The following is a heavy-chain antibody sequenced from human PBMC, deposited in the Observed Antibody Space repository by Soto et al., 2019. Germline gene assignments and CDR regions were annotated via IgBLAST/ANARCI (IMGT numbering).Heavy chain of an antibody. V-gene: IGHV3-30*18. CDR2: ISYDASNE. CDR1: AFTFSTYA. D-gene: IGHD2-15*01. CDR3: AKARGSGAGRGMDDAYSFDP. J-gene: IGHJ5*02. Sequence: GSLRLSCAASAFTFSTYAMHCVRQAPGKGLEWVAVISYDASNEYYADSVKGRFTISRDNSKNTLYLQMNSLSADDTATYYCAKARGSGAGRGMDDAYSFDPWGQGPLVTVS.